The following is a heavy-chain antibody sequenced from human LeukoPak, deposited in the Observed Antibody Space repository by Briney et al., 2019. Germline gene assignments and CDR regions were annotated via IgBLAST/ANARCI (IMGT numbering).Heavy chain of an antibody. Sequence: SETLSLTCTVSGGSISSYYWSWIRQPPGKGLEWIGYIYYSGSTNYNPSLKSRVTISVDTSKNQFSLKLSSVTAADTAVYYCARGDWGWNDDWSFDYWGQGTLVTVSS. CDR1: GGSISSYY. CDR2: IYYSGST. CDR3: ARGDWGWNDDWSFDY. V-gene: IGHV4-59*01. D-gene: IGHD1-1*01. J-gene: IGHJ4*02.